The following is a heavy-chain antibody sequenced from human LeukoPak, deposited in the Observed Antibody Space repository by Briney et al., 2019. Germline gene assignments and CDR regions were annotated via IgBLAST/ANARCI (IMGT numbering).Heavy chain of an antibody. CDR1: GFTFSNYA. D-gene: IGHD3-10*01. Sequence: GGSLRLSCAASGFTFSNYAMTWVRQAPGKGLEWVSGISGSGGSTYYADSVKGRFTISRDNSKNTLYLQMNSLRAEDTAVYYCTKDNGSGSYYRPSYIWFDLWGQGTLVTVSS. J-gene: IGHJ5*02. CDR2: ISGSGGST. V-gene: IGHV3-23*01. CDR3: TKDNGSGSYYRPSYIWFDL.